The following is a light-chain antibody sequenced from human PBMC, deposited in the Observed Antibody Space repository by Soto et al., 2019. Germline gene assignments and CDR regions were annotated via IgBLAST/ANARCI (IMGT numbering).Light chain of an antibody. CDR3: GTWDSSLTIGVI. CDR1: SSNVGKNF. V-gene: IGLV1-51*01. Sequence: QSVLTQPPSVSAAPGQTVTISCSGSSSNVGKNFVSWYQHVPGQAPKLLIYDNQKRPSGIPDRFSASKSGTSATLDITGRRTGDEADYYCGTWDSSLTIGVIFGGGTKLTVL. J-gene: IGLJ2*01. CDR2: DNQ.